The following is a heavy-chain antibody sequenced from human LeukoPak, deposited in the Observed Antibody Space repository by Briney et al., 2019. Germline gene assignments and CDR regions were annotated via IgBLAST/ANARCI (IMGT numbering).Heavy chain of an antibody. CDR2: FDPEDGET. Sequence: ASVKVSCKASGGTFSSYAMHWVRQAPGKGLEWMGGFDPEDGETIYAQKFQGRVTMTEDTSTDTAYMELSSLRSEDTAVYYCATDLAGIDYWGQGTLVTVSS. CDR1: GGTFSSYA. V-gene: IGHV1-24*01. CDR3: ATDLAGIDY. D-gene: IGHD6-19*01. J-gene: IGHJ4*02.